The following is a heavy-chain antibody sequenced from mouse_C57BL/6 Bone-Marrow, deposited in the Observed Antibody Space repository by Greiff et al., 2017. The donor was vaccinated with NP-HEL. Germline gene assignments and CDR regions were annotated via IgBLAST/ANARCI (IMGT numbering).Heavy chain of an antibody. CDR1: GYTFTSYG. Sequence: VQLQQSGAELARPGASVKLSCKASGYTFTSYGISWVKRRTGQGLGWIGEIYPRSGNTYYNEKFKGKATLTADKSSSTAYMELRSLTSEDSAVYFCARGLQDYFDYWGQGTTLTVSS. V-gene: IGHV1-81*01. J-gene: IGHJ2*01. CDR3: ARGLQDYFDY. CDR2: IYPRSGNT. D-gene: IGHD2-4*01.